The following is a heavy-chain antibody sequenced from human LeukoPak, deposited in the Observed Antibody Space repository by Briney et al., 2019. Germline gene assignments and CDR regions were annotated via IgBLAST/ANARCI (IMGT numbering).Heavy chain of an antibody. Sequence: PGGSLRLSCAASGFTVSSNYMSWVRQAPGKGLEWVSVIYSGGSTYYADSVKGRFTISRDNSKNTLYLQMNSLRAEDTAVYYCARVPLWFGELSPGPWGQGTLVTVSS. CDR2: IYSGGST. D-gene: IGHD3-10*01. J-gene: IGHJ5*02. CDR3: ARVPLWFGELSPGP. CDR1: GFTVSSNY. V-gene: IGHV3-66*01.